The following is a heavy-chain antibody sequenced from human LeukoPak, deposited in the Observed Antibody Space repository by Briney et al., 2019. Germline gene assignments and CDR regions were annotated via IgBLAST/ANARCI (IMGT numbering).Heavy chain of an antibody. CDR3: ARRGDYGDYEFVGAFDI. CDR1: GGSISSHY. D-gene: IGHD4-17*01. J-gene: IGHJ3*02. CDR2: IYYSGTT. V-gene: IGHV4-59*08. Sequence: SETLSLTCTVSGGSISSHYWSWIRQPPGKGLEWIGYIYYSGTTNYNPSLKSRVTISVDTSKNQFSLKLSSVTAADTAVYYCARRGDYGDYEFVGAFDIWGQGTMVTVSS.